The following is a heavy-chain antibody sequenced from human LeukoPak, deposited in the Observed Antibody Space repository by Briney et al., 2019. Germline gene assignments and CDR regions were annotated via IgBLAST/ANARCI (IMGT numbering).Heavy chain of an antibody. CDR2: IGTEAYGATT. D-gene: IGHD2-2*01. CDR3: CTATFSASWNFQYYYYLDV. Sequence: GGSLRLSCATSGFTFGDYAMGWVRQAPGKGLEWVSFIGTEAYGATTEYAPSVKGRFTISRDDSKSIAYLQMNSLKTEDTAVYFCCTATFSASWNFQYYYYLDVWGKGTTVIISS. V-gene: IGHV3-49*04. CDR1: GFTFGDYA. J-gene: IGHJ6*03.